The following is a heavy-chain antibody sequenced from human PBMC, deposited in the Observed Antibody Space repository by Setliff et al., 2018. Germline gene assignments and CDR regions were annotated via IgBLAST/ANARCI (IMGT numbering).Heavy chain of an antibody. CDR1: GYTFTDYA. D-gene: IGHD3-22*01. CDR3: MNSLKTEDSALYYCTRFSGYHYHSSGYLDAFDV. Sequence: ASVKVSCKASGYTFTDYAMHWVRQAPGQRLEWMGWINPGNGNTKYSQKFQGRVTITRDTSASVRGRFTISRDDSNGIAYLQMNSLKTEDSALYYCTRFSGYHYHSSGYLDAFDVWGQGTMVTVSS. CDR2: INPGNGNT. J-gene: IGHJ3*01. V-gene: IGHV1-3*01.